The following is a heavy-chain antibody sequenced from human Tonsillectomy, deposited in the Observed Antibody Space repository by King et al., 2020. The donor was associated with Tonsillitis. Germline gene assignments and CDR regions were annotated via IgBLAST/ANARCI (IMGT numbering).Heavy chain of an antibody. CDR3: ASTSGHFLDINGNYFYYFDF. D-gene: IGHD3-22*01. CDR1: GYDFTSYW. Sequence: VQLVESGAEVKKPGESLKISCQGSGYDFTSYWIGWVRQMPGQGLELMGIIYPGDSDTRYSPSFQGQVTISADESVSTAYLQWSSLTASDTAIYYCASTSGHFLDINGNYFYYFDFWGQGTLVTVSS. V-gene: IGHV5-51*01. J-gene: IGHJ4*02. CDR2: IYPGDSDT.